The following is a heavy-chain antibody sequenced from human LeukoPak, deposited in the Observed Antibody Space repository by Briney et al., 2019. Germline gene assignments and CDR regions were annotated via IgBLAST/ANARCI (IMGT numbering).Heavy chain of an antibody. CDR1: GFTFSDYY. CDR2: ISSSGSTI. V-gene: IGHV3-11*01. J-gene: IGHJ3*02. Sequence: GGSLRLSCAASGFTFSDYYMSWIRQAPGKGLEWVAYISSSGSTIYYADSVKGRFTISRDNAKNSLYLQMNSLRAEDTALYYCARGTPYYDFWSGYRPDAFDIRGEGTMVTVSS. CDR3: ARGTPYYDFWSGYRPDAFDI. D-gene: IGHD3-3*01.